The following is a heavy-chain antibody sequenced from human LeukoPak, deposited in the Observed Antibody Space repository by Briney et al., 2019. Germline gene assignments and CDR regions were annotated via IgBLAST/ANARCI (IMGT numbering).Heavy chain of an antibody. CDR2: IIPIFGTA. Sequence: SVKVSCKASGGTFSSYAISWVRQAPGQGLEWMGRIIPIFGTANYAQKFQGRVTITTDESTSTAYMELSSLRSEDTAVYYCAREAVAGTTRQDYWGQGTLVTVSS. CDR1: GGTFSSYA. J-gene: IGHJ4*02. V-gene: IGHV1-69*05. D-gene: IGHD6-19*01. CDR3: AREAVAGTTRQDY.